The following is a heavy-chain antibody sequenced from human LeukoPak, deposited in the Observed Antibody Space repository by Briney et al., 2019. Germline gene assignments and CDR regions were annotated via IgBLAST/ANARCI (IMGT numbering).Heavy chain of an antibody. CDR2: ISYDGSNK. Sequence: PGGSLRLSCVASGFTFSSYGMHWVRQAPGKGLEWVAVISYDGSNKYYADSVKGRFTISRDSAKNSLCLQMNSLRAEDTAVYYCASNSGGSGSHRGPFDPWGQGTLVTVSS. V-gene: IGHV3-33*05. D-gene: IGHD1-26*01. CDR3: ASNSGGSGSHRGPFDP. CDR1: GFTFSSYG. J-gene: IGHJ5*02.